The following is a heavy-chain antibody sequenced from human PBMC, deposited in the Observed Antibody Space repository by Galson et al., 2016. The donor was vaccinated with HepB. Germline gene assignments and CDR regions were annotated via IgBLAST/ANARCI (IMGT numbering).Heavy chain of an antibody. CDR1: GFIFSNYG. CDR2: ISSNAYGGTT. CDR3: TDGGGIAAAARGLNH. D-gene: IGHD6-13*01. V-gene: IGHV3-49*03. Sequence: SLRLSCAASGFIFSNYGTSWFRQAPGKGLEWVGFISSNAYGGTTEFAASVKDRFTISRDDSKSIAYLQMNSLKIEDTAVYYCTDGGGIAAAARGLNHWGQGTLVTVSS. J-gene: IGHJ5*02.